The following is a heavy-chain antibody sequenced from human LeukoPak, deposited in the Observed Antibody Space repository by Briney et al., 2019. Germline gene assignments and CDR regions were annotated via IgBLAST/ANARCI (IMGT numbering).Heavy chain of an antibody. J-gene: IGHJ3*02. Sequence: VASVKVSCKASGYTFTGYYMHWVRQAPGQGLEWMGWINPNSGGTNYAQKFQGRVTMTRDTSISTAYMELSRLRSDDTAVYYCAREVDDSDDAFDIWGQGTMVTVSS. CDR1: GYTFTGYY. CDR2: INPNSGGT. CDR3: AREVDDSDDAFDI. V-gene: IGHV1-2*02. D-gene: IGHD4-11*01.